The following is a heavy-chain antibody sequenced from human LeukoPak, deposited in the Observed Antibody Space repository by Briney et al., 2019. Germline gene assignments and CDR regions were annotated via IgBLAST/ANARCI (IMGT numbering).Heavy chain of an antibody. CDR1: GFTFSSYG. CDR2: ICYDGSNK. J-gene: IGHJ4*02. D-gene: IGHD3-22*01. Sequence: GGSLRLSCPASGFTFSSYGMHWVRQAPAKGLEGVGGICYDGSNKYYAACVKGRFTVSRENSKKTLYLQMNSLRAEDTAVYYCARDGPDYYDSSGYYWSFDYWGQGTLVTVSS. CDR3: ARDGPDYYDSSGYYWSFDY. V-gene: IGHV3-30*03.